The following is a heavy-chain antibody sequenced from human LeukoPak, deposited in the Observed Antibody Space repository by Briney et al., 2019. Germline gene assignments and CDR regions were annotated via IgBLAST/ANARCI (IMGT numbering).Heavy chain of an antibody. V-gene: IGHV1-69*05. D-gene: IGHD3-3*01. J-gene: IGHJ4*02. CDR1: GGTFSSYA. CDR3: ARNITIFGVVTDYYFDY. Sequence: GSSVKVSCKASGGTFSSYAISWVRQAPGQGLEWMGVSIPIFGTANYAQKFQGRVTITTDESTSTAYKELSSLRSEDTAVYYCARNITIFGVVTDYYFDYWGQGTLVTVSS. CDR2: SIPIFGTA.